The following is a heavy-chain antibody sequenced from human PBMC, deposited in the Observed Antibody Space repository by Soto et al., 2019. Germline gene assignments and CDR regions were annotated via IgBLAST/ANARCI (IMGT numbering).Heavy chain of an antibody. Sequence: QVQLVESGGGVVQPGRSLRLSCAASGFTFSSYGMHWVRQAPGKGLEWVAVISYDGSNKYYADSVKGRVTISRDNSKHTLYLQMNSLRAEDTAVYYCAKEDHGYSSGWPLDDAFDIWGQGTMVTVSS. CDR1: GFTFSSYG. CDR3: AKEDHGYSSGWPLDDAFDI. J-gene: IGHJ3*02. D-gene: IGHD6-19*01. V-gene: IGHV3-30*18. CDR2: ISYDGSNK.